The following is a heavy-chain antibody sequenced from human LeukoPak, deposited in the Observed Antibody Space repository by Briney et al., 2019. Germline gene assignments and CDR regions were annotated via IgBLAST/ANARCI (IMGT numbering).Heavy chain of an antibody. J-gene: IGHJ4*02. Sequence: ASVKVSCKASVGTFSSYVIRWVRPAPGQGLEWMGGIIPIFGTANYAQKFQGRVTITADESTSTAYMELSSLRSADTAVYYCAREVLIKNFDYWGQGTLVTVSS. CDR2: IIPIFGTA. V-gene: IGHV1-69*13. D-gene: IGHD2/OR15-2a*01. CDR1: VGTFSSYV. CDR3: AREVLIKNFDY.